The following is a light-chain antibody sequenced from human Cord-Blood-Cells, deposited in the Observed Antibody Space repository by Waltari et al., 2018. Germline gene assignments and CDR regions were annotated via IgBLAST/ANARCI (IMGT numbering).Light chain of an antibody. CDR3: AAWDDSLSVL. CDR2: RNN. CDR1: SSNIGSNY. J-gene: IGLJ3*02. V-gene: IGLV1-47*01. Sequence: QSVLTQPPSVSGTPGQRVTISCSGSSSNIGSNYVYWYQQLPGTAPKLLIYRNNQRPSGVPDRFSGSKSGTSASLAISGLRSEDEADYYCAAWDDSLSVLFGGGTKLTVL.